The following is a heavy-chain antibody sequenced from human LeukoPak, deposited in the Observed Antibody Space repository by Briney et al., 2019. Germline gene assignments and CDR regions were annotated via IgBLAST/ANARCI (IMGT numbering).Heavy chain of an antibody. D-gene: IGHD5-18*01. CDR1: GGSISSYY. V-gene: IGHV4-59*01. CDR2: IYYSGST. CDR3: ARGADTAMVMDY. Sequence: SETLSLTCTVSGGSISSYYWSWIRQPPGKGLEWIRYIYYSGSTNYNPSLKSRVTISVDTSKNQFSLKLSSVTAADTAVYYCARGADTAMVMDYWGQGTLVTVSS. J-gene: IGHJ4*02.